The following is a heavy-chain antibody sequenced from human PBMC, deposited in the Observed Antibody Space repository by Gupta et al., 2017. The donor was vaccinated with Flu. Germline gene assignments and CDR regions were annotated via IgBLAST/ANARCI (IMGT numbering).Heavy chain of an antibody. V-gene: IGHV3-23*01. J-gene: IGHJ4*02. D-gene: IGHD6-13*01. Sequence: EVQLLESGGGVVQPGESLRLPCVVSGLTFSDYAVNWVRKAPGKGLEWLSTVGAGGDRTYYADSVMGRFTISRDNSKNTIYLQMNSLTGDDTALYYCAKDRSGNPAIDYWGQGALVTVSA. CDR3: AKDRSGNPAIDY. CDR1: GLTFSDYA. CDR2: VGAGGDRT.